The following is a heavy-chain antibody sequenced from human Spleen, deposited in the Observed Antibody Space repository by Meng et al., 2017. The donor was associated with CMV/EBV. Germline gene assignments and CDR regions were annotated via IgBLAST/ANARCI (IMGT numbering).Heavy chain of an antibody. CDR1: GFTFSNYA. J-gene: IGHJ5*01. CDR3: VKAGGDCSSANCYANWFDS. D-gene: IGHD2-2*01. CDR2: IDGGGGFT. Sequence: GESLKISCAASGFTFSNYAMSWVRQAPGKGLEWVSVIDGGGGFTKYADSAKGRFTISRDNSKNTLYLQMNSLRVEDTAVYYCVKAGGDCSSANCYANWFDSWGPGTLVTVSS. V-gene: IGHV3-23*01.